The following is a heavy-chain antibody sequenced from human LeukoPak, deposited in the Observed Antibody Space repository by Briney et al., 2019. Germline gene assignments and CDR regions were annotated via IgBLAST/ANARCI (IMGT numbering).Heavy chain of an antibody. CDR3: ARDFGWDYYDSSGSGVYMDV. Sequence: ASVKVSCKASGYTLTELSMHWVRQAPGKGLEWMGGFDPEDGETIYAQKFQGRVTMTRDTSISTAYMELSRLRSDDTAVYYCARDFGWDYYDSSGSGVYMDVWGKGTTVTVSS. CDR2: FDPEDGET. D-gene: IGHD3-22*01. J-gene: IGHJ6*03. V-gene: IGHV1-24*01. CDR1: GYTLTELS.